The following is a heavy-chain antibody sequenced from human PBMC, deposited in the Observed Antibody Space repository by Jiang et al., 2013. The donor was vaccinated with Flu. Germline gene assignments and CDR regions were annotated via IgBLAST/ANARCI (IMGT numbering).Heavy chain of an antibody. D-gene: IGHD7-27*01. Sequence: TLSLTCSVYGGSFNAYYWAWIRQPPGKGLEWIGELNHDGSTNYNPSLESRLTISADPSKNEISLNLTAVTAADTAVYYCARMGSWAMDVWGQGTTVTVSS. CDR3: ARMGSWAMDV. V-gene: IGHV4-34*01. J-gene: IGHJ6*02. CDR2: LNHDGST. CDR1: GGSFNAYY.